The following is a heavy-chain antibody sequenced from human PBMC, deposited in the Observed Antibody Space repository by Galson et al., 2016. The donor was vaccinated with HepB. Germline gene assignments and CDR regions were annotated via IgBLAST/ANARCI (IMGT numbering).Heavy chain of an antibody. CDR2: ISGSGGSI. J-gene: IGHJ4*02. Sequence: SLRLSCAASGFTFGNYAMTWVRQAPGKGLEWVSAISGSGGSIYYADSVKGRFTISRDNSKNTLHLQMNSLRAEDTAVYYCAKDRRGIYGYDLVDYWGQGTLVTVSS. CDR1: GFTFGNYA. CDR3: AKDRRGIYGYDLVDY. D-gene: IGHD5-12*01. V-gene: IGHV3-23*01.